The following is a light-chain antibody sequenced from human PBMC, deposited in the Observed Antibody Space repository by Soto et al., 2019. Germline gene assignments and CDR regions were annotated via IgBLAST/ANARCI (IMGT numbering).Light chain of an antibody. CDR3: QHYNSYSEA. CDR2: KAS. CDR1: QTISSR. V-gene: IGKV1-5*03. Sequence: DIQMTQSPSTLSGSVGYRFTITCRASQTISSRLAWYQQKPGKAPKLLIYKASTLKSGVPSRFSGSGSGTEFTLTISSLQPDDFATYYCQHYNSYSEAFGQGTKGDIK. J-gene: IGKJ1*01.